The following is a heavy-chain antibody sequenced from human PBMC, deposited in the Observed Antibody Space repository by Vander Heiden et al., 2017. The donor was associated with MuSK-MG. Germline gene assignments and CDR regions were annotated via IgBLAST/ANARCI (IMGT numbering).Heavy chain of an antibody. V-gene: IGHV4-39*01. J-gene: IGHJ4*02. CDR3: ARFLEGEGDY. CDR2: IYYSGST. Sequence: QLQLQESGPGLVKPSETLSLTCTVSGGSISSSSYYWGWIRQPPGKGLEWIGSIYYSGSTVDNPSLKSRVTISVDTSKNQFSLKTRSVTAADTALYDGARFLEGEGDYWGQGTLGTVCS. D-gene: IGHD3-16*01. CDR1: GGSISSSSYY.